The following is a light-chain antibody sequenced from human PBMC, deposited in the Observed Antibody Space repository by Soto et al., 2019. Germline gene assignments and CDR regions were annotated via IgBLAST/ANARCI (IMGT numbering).Light chain of an antibody. J-gene: IGKJ4*01. Sequence: DIQMTQSPSPLSASVVDRVTITCRASQSIKSWLAWYQQTQGTAPKILIYDASTLESGVPSRFRGSGSGTEFTLPLSRLQPDDFETFYCQQYDDSPLTFGGGTKVDIK. CDR1: QSIKSW. CDR2: DAS. CDR3: QQYDDSPLT. V-gene: IGKV1-5*01.